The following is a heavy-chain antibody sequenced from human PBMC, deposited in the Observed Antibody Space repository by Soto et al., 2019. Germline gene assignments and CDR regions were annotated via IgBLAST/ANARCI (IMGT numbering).Heavy chain of an antibody. Sequence: SETLSLTCTVSGGFISSSSYYWGWIRQPPGKGLEWIGSIYYSGSTYYNPSLKSRVTISVDTSKNQFSLKLSSVTAADTAVYYCARLFKWELRYYYGMDVWGQGTTVTVSS. V-gene: IGHV4-39*01. D-gene: IGHD1-26*01. CDR3: ARLFKWELRYYYGMDV. J-gene: IGHJ6*02. CDR1: GGFISSSSYY. CDR2: IYYSGST.